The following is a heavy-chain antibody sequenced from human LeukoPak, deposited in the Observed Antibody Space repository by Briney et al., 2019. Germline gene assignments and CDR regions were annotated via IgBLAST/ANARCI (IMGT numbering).Heavy chain of an antibody. D-gene: IGHD6-19*01. Sequence: GGSLRLSCAASGFTFSSYWMSWVRQAPGKGLVWVSRINSDGISTNYADSVKGRFTISRDNAKNTLYLQMNTLRAEDTAVYYCARGAIAVAGPRRAFDIWGQGTMVTVSS. CDR3: ARGAIAVAGPRRAFDI. J-gene: IGHJ3*02. V-gene: IGHV3-74*01. CDR1: GFTFSSYW. CDR2: INSDGIST.